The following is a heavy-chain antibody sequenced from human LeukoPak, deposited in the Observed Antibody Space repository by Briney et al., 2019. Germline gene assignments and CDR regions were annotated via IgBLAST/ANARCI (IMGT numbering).Heavy chain of an antibody. CDR2: INPNSGGT. V-gene: IGHV1-2*02. Sequence: ASVKVSCTASGYTFTGYYMHWVRQAPGQGLEWMGWINPNSGGTNYAQKFQGRVTMTRDTSISTAYMELSRLRSDDTAVYYCARVRHYYGSGSYPDYYYGMDVWGQGTTVTVSS. D-gene: IGHD3-10*01. CDR3: ARVRHYYGSGSYPDYYYGMDV. J-gene: IGHJ6*02. CDR1: GYTFTGYY.